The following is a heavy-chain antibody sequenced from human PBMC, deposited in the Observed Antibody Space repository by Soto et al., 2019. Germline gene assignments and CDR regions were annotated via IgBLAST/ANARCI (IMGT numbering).Heavy chain of an antibody. J-gene: IGHJ6*02. CDR1: GFTFSSYS. CDR2: ISGSGGST. CDR3: ARGRGGGYGLYYYFGMDV. D-gene: IGHD3-10*01. Sequence: GGSLRLSCAASGFTFSSYSMSWVRQAPGKGLEWVSAISGSGGSTYHADSVKGRFTISKDNTKNSLHLQMNNLRAEDTALYYCARGRGGGYGLYYYFGMDVWGQGTTVTVSS. V-gene: IGHV3-23*01.